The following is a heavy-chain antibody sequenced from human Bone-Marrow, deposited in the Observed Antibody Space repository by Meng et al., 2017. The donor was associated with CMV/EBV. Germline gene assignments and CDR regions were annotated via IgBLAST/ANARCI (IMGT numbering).Heavy chain of an antibody. Sequence: SVKVSCKASGYTFTYRYVHWVRQAPGQALEWVGWITPFNGNTNCAQKFQDRVIITRDRSMSTAYMELSSLRSEDTAMYYCASSLGTVSYGMDVWGQGNTVNIAS. J-gene: IGHJ6*02. V-gene: IGHV1-45*02. D-gene: IGHD4-17*01. CDR1: GYTFTYRY. CDR3: ASSLGTVSYGMDV. CDR2: ITPFNGNT.